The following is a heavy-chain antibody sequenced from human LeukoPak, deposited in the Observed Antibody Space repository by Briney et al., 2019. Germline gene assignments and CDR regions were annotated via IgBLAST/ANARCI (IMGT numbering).Heavy chain of an antibody. Sequence: ASVKVSCKASGYTFTSYYMHWVRQAPGQGLEWMGIINPSGGSTSYAQKFQGRVTMTRDTSTSTAYMELRSLRSDDTAVYYCARDFPITFGGVIVLFDYWGQGTLVTVSS. J-gene: IGHJ4*02. CDR1: GYTFTSYY. D-gene: IGHD3-16*02. CDR2: INPSGGST. CDR3: ARDFPITFGGVIVLFDY. V-gene: IGHV1-46*01.